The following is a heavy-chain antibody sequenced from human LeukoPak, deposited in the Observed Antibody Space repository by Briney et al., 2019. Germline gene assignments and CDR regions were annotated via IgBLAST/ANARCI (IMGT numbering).Heavy chain of an antibody. D-gene: IGHD2-8*01. Sequence: SETQSLTCTVSGGSISGHYWSWIRQPPGRGLEWIGYIFYSGKTDYNPSLKSRVTMSVDTSKNQFSLQLRSVTAADTSVYYCARVRSGAATNAFDYCGQGTLVTVSS. CDR3: ARVRSGAATNAFDY. V-gene: IGHV4-59*11. CDR2: IFYSGKT. CDR1: GGSISGHY. J-gene: IGHJ4*02.